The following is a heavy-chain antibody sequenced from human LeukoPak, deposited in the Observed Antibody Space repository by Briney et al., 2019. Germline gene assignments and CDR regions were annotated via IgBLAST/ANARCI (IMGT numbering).Heavy chain of an antibody. CDR1: GFTFSSYW. J-gene: IGHJ4*02. V-gene: IGHV3-7*04. CDR3: ARDPDYGDYGVFDY. CDR2: IKQDGSEK. D-gene: IGHD4-17*01. Sequence: GGSLRLSCAASGFTFSSYWMSWARQAPGKGLEWVANIKQDGSEKYYVDSVKGRFTISRDNAKNSLYLQMNSLRAEDTAVYYCARDPDYGDYGVFDYWGQGTLVTVSS.